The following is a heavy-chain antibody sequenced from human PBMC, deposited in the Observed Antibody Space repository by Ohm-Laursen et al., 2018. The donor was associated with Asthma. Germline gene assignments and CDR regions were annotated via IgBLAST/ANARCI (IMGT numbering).Heavy chain of an antibody. Sequence: SLRLSCAASGFTFSSYSMNWVRQAPGKGLEWVSSISSSSSYIYYADSVKGRFTISRDNAKNSLYLQMNSLRAEDTAVYYCARDGRSHYYGMDVWGQGTTVTVSS. V-gene: IGHV3-21*01. CDR2: ISSSSSYI. CDR3: ARDGRSHYYGMDV. CDR1: GFTFSSYS. J-gene: IGHJ6*02.